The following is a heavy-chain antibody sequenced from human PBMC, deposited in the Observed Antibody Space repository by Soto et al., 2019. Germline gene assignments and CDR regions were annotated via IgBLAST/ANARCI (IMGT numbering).Heavy chain of an antibody. V-gene: IGHV3-53*01. Sequence: EVQLVESGGGLIQPGGSLRLSCAASGFTVSSNYMSWVRQAPGKGLEWVSVIYSGGSTYYADSVKGRFTISGDNSKNTLYLQMNSLRAEDTAVYYCARVGYAVTTGGAFDIWGQGTMVTVSS. CDR3: ARVGYAVTTGGAFDI. CDR1: GFTVSSNY. D-gene: IGHD4-17*01. J-gene: IGHJ3*02. CDR2: IYSGGST.